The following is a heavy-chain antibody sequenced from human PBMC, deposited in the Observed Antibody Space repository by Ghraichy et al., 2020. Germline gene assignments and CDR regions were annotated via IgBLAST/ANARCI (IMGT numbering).Heavy chain of an antibody. Sequence: SGPTLVKPTQTLTLTCAFSGFSLSTSGVGVGWIRQPPGKALEWLALMYWDDDERYSPSLKSRLTIVKDTSKNQVVLTMTNMDPVDTATYYCARGLAGRNYDFWSGYYFYFDYWGQGTLVTVSS. CDR1: GFSLSTSGVG. V-gene: IGHV2-5*02. D-gene: IGHD3-3*01. J-gene: IGHJ4*02. CDR3: ARGLAGRNYDFWSGYYFYFDY. CDR2: MYWDDDE.